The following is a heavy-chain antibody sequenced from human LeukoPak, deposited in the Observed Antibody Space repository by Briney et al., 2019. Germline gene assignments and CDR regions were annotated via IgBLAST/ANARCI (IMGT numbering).Heavy chain of an antibody. J-gene: IGHJ4*02. Sequence: GGSLRLSCAASGFTFSSYSMNWVRQAPGKGLEWVSSISSSSSYIYYADSVKGRFTISRDDAKNSLYLQMNSLRAEDTAVYYCARDRGDGQQLFDYWGQGTLVTVSS. CDR3: ARDRGDGQQLFDY. CDR1: GFTFSSYS. D-gene: IGHD6-13*01. V-gene: IGHV3-21*01. CDR2: ISSSSSYI.